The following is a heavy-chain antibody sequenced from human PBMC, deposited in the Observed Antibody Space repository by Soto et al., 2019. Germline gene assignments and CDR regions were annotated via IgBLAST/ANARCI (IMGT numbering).Heavy chain of an antibody. V-gene: IGHV1-3*01. Sequence: GPSVKVSCKASGYSFSTHSIHWVRQAPGQGLEWMGWINGGNGNTKYSQKFRDRVTITRDASASTGYMELSSLRSEDTAVYYCARGKGMEENYYYYGMDVWSRGTTVTVSS. J-gene: IGHJ6*02. CDR3: ARGKGMEENYYYYGMDV. D-gene: IGHD1-1*01. CDR1: GYSFSTHS. CDR2: INGGNGNT.